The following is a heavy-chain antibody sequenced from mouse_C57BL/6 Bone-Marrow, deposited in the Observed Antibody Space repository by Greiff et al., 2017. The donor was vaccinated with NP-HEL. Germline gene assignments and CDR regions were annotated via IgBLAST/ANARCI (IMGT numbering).Heavy chain of an antibody. Sequence: EVQLVESGGGLVQPKGSLKLSCAASGFSFNTYAMNWVRQAPGKGLEWVARIRSKSNNYATYYADSVKDRFTISRDDSESMLYLQMNNLKTEDTAMYYCVRHYYYGSDWYFDVWGTGTTVTVSS. D-gene: IGHD1-1*01. V-gene: IGHV10-1*01. CDR2: IRSKSNNYAT. CDR3: VRHYYYGSDWYFDV. CDR1: GFSFNTYA. J-gene: IGHJ1*03.